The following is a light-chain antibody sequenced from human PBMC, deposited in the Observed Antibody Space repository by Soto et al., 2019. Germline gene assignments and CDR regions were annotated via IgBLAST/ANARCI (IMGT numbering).Light chain of an antibody. CDR2: GAS. V-gene: IGKV3-15*01. CDR1: QSVSSN. Sequence: EIVMTQSPATLSVSPVERATLSCRARQSVSSNLAWYQQKPGQAPRLLIYGASTRATGIPARFSGSGSGTEFTITISSLQSEDFAVYDCQQYNNWPSFGQGTKREIK. CDR3: QQYNNWPS. J-gene: IGKJ2*01.